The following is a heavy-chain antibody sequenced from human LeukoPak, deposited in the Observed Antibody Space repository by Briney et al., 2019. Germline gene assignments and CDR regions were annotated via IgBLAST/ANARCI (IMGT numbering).Heavy chain of an antibody. V-gene: IGHV3-21*01. CDR2: ISSSSSYI. CDR3: ARTSDYSSGYWFDP. D-gene: IGHD6-25*01. J-gene: IGHJ5*02. CDR1: GFTFSSYS. Sequence: GGSLRPSCAASGFTFSSYSMNWVRQAPGKGLEWVSSISSSSSYIYYADSVKGRFTISGDNAKNSLYLQMNSLRAEDTAVYYCARTSDYSSGYWFDPWGQGTLVTVSS.